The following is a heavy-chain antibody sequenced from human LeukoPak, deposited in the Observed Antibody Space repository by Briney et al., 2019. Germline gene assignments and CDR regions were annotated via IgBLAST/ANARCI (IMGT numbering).Heavy chain of an antibody. CDR2: IKQDGSEK. CDR1: GFTFSSYE. Sequence: GGSLRLSCAASGFTFSSYEMNWVRQAPGKGLEWVANIKQDGSEKYYVDSVKGRFTISRDNSNNTLYLQMNSLRAEETAVYYGAKGYRAYDSRYLFDYCGRGTLVTV. D-gene: IGHD5-12*01. CDR3: AKGYRAYDSRYLFDY. V-gene: IGHV3-7*01. J-gene: IGHJ4*02.